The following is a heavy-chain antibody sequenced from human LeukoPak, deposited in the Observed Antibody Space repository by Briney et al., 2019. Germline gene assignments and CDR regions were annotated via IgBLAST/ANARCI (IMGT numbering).Heavy chain of an antibody. Sequence: GGSLRLSCAASGFTSSSYSMNWVRQAPGEGLEWVSSIRSSSTYTYYAASVKGRFTISRDNAKNSLYLQMNNLRAEDTAVYSGARDRGKRVETSMVGFPWGQGTLVTVSS. CDR2: IRSSSTYT. D-gene: IGHD5-18*01. CDR3: ARDRGKRVETSMVGFP. J-gene: IGHJ5*02. CDR1: GFTSSSYS. V-gene: IGHV3-21*01.